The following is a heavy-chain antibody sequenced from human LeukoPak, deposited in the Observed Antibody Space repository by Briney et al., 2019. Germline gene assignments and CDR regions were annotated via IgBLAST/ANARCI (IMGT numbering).Heavy chain of an antibody. D-gene: IGHD3-22*01. CDR3: VKASESYYYER. Sequence: GGSLRLSCSASGFTFSRYAMHWVRQAPGKGLEYISAISIDGVTTYYADSVKDRFTISRDNSKNTLFLQVSSLRAEDTAVYYCVKASESYYYERWGQGALVTVSS. CDR2: ISIDGVTT. CDR1: GFTFSRYA. J-gene: IGHJ4*02. V-gene: IGHV3-64D*06.